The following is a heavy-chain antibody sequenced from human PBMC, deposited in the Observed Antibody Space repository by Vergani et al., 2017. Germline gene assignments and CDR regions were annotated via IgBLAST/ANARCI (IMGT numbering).Heavy chain of an antibody. V-gene: IGHV3-30-3*01. D-gene: IGHD6-19*01. Sequence: QVQLVESGGGVVQPGRSLRLSCAASGFTFSSYAMHWVRQAPGKGLEWVAVISYDGSNKYYADSVKGRFTISRDNSKNSLYLQMNSLRTEDTALYYCAKDIGSSGWYSGYFQHGGEGTLVTVSS. CDR1: GFTFSSYA. J-gene: IGHJ1*01. CDR3: AKDIGSSGWYSGYFQH. CDR2: ISYDGSNK.